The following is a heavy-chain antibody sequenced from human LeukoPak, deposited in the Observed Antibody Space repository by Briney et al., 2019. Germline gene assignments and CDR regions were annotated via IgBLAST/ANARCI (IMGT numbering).Heavy chain of an antibody. CDR2: ISSDGKNE. Sequence: GGSLRLSCAASGFTFSTYVVHWVRQAPGKGLEWLALISSDGKNELYSNSVKGRFSISRDTSENALYLQMNRLRPEDTATYFCARQGGSLNYHFNYLDVWGRGTTVTVSS. CDR1: GFTFSTYV. D-gene: IGHD4-11*01. CDR3: ARQGGSLNYHFNYLDV. J-gene: IGHJ6*03. V-gene: IGHV3-30*10.